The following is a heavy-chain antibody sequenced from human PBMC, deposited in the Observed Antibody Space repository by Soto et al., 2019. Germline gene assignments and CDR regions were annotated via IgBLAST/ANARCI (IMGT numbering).Heavy chain of an antibody. V-gene: IGHV5-51*01. D-gene: IGHD3-3*01. Sequence: GESLKISCKGSGYSFTSYWIGWVRQMPGKGLESMGIIYPGDSETRYSPSFQGQVTISADKSISTAYLQWSSLKASDTAMYYCARQAYYDFWSGYYTAAFDIWGQGTMVT. CDR2: IYPGDSET. CDR3: ARQAYYDFWSGYYTAAFDI. CDR1: GYSFTSYW. J-gene: IGHJ3*02.